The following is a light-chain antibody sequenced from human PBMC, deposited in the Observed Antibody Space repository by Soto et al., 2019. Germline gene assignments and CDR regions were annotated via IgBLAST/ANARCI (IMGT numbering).Light chain of an antibody. V-gene: IGKV3-15*01. CDR1: QSVTSN. CDR3: QQYNTWST. Sequence: EIVMTQSPATLSVSPGERATLSCRASQSVTSNLAWYQQKPGQAPRLLIYGASTRATGIPARFSGSGSGTELTLTISSLQSEDFAVYYCQQYNTWSTFGQGTKVEIK. J-gene: IGKJ1*01. CDR2: GAS.